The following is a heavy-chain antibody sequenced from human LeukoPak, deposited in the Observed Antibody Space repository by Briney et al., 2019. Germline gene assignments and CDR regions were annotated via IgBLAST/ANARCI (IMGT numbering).Heavy chain of an antibody. Sequence: SVKVSCKASGGTFSSYAISWVRQAPGQGLEWMGGIIPIFGTANYAQKFQGRVTITADKSTSTAYMELSSLRSEDTAVYYCARGIDGSGSYYNSGWFDPWGQGTLVTVSS. CDR3: ARGIDGSGSYYNSGWFDP. D-gene: IGHD3-10*01. CDR2: IIPIFGTA. CDR1: GGTFSSYA. V-gene: IGHV1-69*06. J-gene: IGHJ5*02.